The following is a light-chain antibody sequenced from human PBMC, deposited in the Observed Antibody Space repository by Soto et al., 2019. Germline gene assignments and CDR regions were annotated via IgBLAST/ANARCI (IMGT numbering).Light chain of an antibody. V-gene: IGLV1-44*01. CDR1: SSNIGSNT. Sequence: QAVVTQPPSASGTPGQRVTISCSGSSSNIGSNTVNWYQQLPGTAPKLLMYNNNQRPSGVPDRFSGSKSGTSASLASSGLQSEDEADYYCAAWDDSVNGYVFGSGTKVTVL. CDR3: AAWDDSVNGYV. J-gene: IGLJ1*01. CDR2: NNN.